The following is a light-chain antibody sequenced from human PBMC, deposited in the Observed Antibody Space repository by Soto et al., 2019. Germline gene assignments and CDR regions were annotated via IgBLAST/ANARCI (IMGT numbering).Light chain of an antibody. J-gene: IGLJ1*01. Sequence: QLVLTQPASVSGSPGQSITISCTGTSSDVGGYSYVSWYQHHPGKAPKLMIHDVSNRPSGVSNRFSGSKSGNTASLTISGLQAEDEADYYCSSYTSSSTLVFGTGTKLTVL. CDR3: SSYTSSSTLV. CDR1: SSDVGGYSY. V-gene: IGLV2-14*03. CDR2: DVS.